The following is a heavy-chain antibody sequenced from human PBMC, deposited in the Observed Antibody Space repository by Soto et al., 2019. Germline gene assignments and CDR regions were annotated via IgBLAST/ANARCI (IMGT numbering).Heavy chain of an antibody. CDR2: ISAYNGNT. D-gene: IGHD3-9*01. Sequence: QVQLVQSGAEVKKPGASVKVSCKASGYTFTSYGISWVRQAPGQGLEWMGWISAYNGNTNYVQKLQGRVTMTTDTSTSTAYMELRSLRSDDTAVYYCARDRGMLTGYFYYYGMDVWGQGTTVTVSS. J-gene: IGHJ6*02. CDR3: ARDRGMLTGYFYYYGMDV. CDR1: GYTFTSYG. V-gene: IGHV1-18*01.